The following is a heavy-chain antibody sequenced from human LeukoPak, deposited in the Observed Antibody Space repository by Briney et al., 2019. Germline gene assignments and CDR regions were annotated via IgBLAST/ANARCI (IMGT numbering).Heavy chain of an antibody. Sequence: SETLSLTCAVYGGSFSGYYWSWIRQPPGKGLEWIGEINHSGSTNYNPSLKSRVTISVDTSKSQFSLKLSSVTAADTAVYYCARRGKYAVRGPNWFDPWGQGTLVTVSS. CDR3: ARRGKYAVRGPNWFDP. D-gene: IGHD2-2*01. CDR2: INHSGST. V-gene: IGHV4-34*01. CDR1: GGSFSGYY. J-gene: IGHJ5*02.